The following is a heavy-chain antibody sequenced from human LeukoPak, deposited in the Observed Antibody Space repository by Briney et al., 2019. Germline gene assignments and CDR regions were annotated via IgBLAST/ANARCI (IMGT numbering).Heavy chain of an antibody. CDR3: ARVRPRGGSSWYTRPFDY. J-gene: IGHJ4*02. CDR1: EFTYSSFSNLW. CDR2: INQDGSEK. V-gene: IGHV3-7*01. Sequence: GGSLRLSCAASEFTYSSFSNLWMTWVRQAPGKGLEWVANINQDGSEKYYVDSVKGRFTISRDNAKNSLYLQMNSLRAEDTAVYYCARVRPRGGSSWYTRPFDYWGQGTLVTVSS. D-gene: IGHD6-13*01.